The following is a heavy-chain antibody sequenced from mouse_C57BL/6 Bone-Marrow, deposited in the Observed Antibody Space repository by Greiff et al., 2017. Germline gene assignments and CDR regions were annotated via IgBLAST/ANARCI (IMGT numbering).Heavy chain of an antibody. CDR3: ARREIPTTGFYYYYAMDY. CDR2: ISSGSSTI. Sequence: EVNLVESGGGLVKPGGSLKLSCAASGFTFSDYGMHWVRQAPEKGLEWVAYISSGSSTIYYADTVKGRFTIPRDNAKNTLFLQMTSLRSEDTAMYYWARREIPTTGFYYYYAMDYWGQGTSVTVSS. V-gene: IGHV5-17*01. J-gene: IGHJ4*01. D-gene: IGHD1-1*01. CDR1: GFTFSDYG.